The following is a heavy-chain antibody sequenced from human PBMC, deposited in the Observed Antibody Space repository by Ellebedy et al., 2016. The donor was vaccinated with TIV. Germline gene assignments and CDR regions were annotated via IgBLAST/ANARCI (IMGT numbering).Heavy chain of an antibody. D-gene: IGHD4-17*01. CDR2: ISSSSSYT. CDR3: ARAPDYGDYFSPFDY. CDR1: GFTFSDYY. V-gene: IGHV3-11*06. Sequence: PGGSLRLSCAASGFTFSDYYMSWIRQAPGKGLEWVSYISSSSSYTNYADSVKGRFTISRDNAKNSLYLQMNSLRDEDTAVYYCARAPDYGDYFSPFDYWGQGTLVTVSS. J-gene: IGHJ4*02.